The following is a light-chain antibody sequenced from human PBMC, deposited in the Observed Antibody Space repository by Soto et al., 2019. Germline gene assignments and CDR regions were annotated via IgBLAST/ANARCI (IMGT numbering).Light chain of an antibody. J-gene: IGKJ1*01. CDR1: QSVSSSY. CDR2: RAS. V-gene: IGKV3-20*01. CDR3: QQYASSSWT. Sequence: EIVVTQSPGTLSLSPGERATLSCRASQSVSSSYLAWYQQKPGQAPRLLIYRASSRAAGIPDRFSGSGSGTDFTLTISRLEPEDFSVYYCQQYASSSWTFGQGTKVEIK.